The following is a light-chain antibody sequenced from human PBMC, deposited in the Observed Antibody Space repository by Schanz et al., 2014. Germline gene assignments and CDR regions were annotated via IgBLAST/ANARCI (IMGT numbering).Light chain of an antibody. CDR2: GNS. Sequence: QSVLTQPPSVSGAPGQRVTISCTGSSSNIGAGYDVHWYQQLPGTAPKLLIYGNSNRPSGGPGRFSGSKSGTSASLAISGLQYEDEADYFCAAWDDSLNGLVFGGGTKLTVL. CDR3: AAWDDSLNGLV. CDR1: SSNIGAGYD. J-gene: IGLJ2*01. V-gene: IGLV1-40*01.